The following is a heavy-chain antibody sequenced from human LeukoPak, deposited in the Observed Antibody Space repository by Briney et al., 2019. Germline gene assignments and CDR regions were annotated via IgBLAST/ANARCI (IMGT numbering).Heavy chain of an antibody. D-gene: IGHD2-2*01. V-gene: IGHV4-39*01. CDR3: AGIEDIVVVPAGFFDY. Sequence: PSETLSLTCTVSGGSISSRSYYWGWISQPPGKGLEWIGSIYYSGSTYYNPSLKSRVTISVDTSKNQFSLKLSSVTAADTAVYYCAGIEDIVVVPAGFFDYWGQGTVVTVSS. CDR1: GGSISSRSYY. CDR2: IYYSGST. J-gene: IGHJ4*02.